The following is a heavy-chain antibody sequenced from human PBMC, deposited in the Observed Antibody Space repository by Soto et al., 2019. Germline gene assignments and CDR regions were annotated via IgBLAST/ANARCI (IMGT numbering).Heavy chain of an antibody. J-gene: IGHJ4*02. CDR3: ARVVGATRTFDY. V-gene: IGHV4-59*01. CDR2: IYYSVST. CDR1: GGSISSYY. D-gene: IGHD1-26*01. Sequence: SETLSLTCTVSGGSISSYYWSWIRQPPGKGLEWIGYIYYSVSTNYNPSLKSRVTISVDTSKNQFSLKLSSVTAADTAVYYCARVVGATRTFDYWGQGTLVTVSS.